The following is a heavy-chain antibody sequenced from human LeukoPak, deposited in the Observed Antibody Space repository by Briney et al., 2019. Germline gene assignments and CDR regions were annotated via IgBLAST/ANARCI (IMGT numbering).Heavy chain of an antibody. CDR3: ARGSWDDVGYYYYYYMDV. CDR1: GGSFSSHA. Sequence: GASVKVSCKASGGSFSSHAVGWVRQAPGRGLERLGGTIPLFGTTRYAQKFQGRVTITTDESTRTAYMDLSSLTSEDTAVYYCARGSWDDVGYYYYYYMDVWGKGSTVTVSS. J-gene: IGHJ6*03. D-gene: IGHD1-1*01. CDR2: TIPLFGTT. V-gene: IGHV1-69*05.